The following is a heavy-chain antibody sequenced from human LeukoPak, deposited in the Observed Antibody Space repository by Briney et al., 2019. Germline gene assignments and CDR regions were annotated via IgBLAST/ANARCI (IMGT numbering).Heavy chain of an antibody. D-gene: IGHD2-15*01. Sequence: PSETLSLTCTVSGGSISGYYWNWIRQSAGKGLEWIGRIYANGGTNYNPSLRSRVSMSVDTSKNQFSLKLTSVTAADTAIYYCARDKGYQLLRGGEYFDYWGQGTLVTVSS. CDR1: GGSISGYY. J-gene: IGHJ4*02. V-gene: IGHV4-4*07. CDR2: IYANGGT. CDR3: ARDKGYQLLRGGEYFDY.